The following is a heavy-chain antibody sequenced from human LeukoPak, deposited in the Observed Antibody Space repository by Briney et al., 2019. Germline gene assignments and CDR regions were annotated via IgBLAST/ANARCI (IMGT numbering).Heavy chain of an antibody. Sequence: GGSLILSCAASGFTFSSYWMSWVRQAPGKGLEWVSGISGSGGSTYYADSVKGRFTISRDNSKNTLYLQMNSLRAEDTAVFYCAKEIYGDPTGGRFQHWGRGTLVTVSS. V-gene: IGHV3-23*01. J-gene: IGHJ1*01. CDR2: ISGSGGST. D-gene: IGHD4-17*01. CDR1: GFTFSSYW. CDR3: AKEIYGDPTGGRFQH.